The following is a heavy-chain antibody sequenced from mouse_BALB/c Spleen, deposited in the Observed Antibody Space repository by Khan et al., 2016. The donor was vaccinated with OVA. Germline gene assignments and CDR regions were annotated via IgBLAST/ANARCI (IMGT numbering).Heavy chain of an antibody. V-gene: IGHV3-2*02. CDR1: GYSITSDYA. CDR2: ISYSGRT. Sequence: EVKLEVSGPGLVKPSQSLSLTCTVTGYSITSDYAWNWIRQFPGNKLEWMGYISYSGRTSYPPSLKSRISITRDTSKNQFFLQLNSVTTEDTATYYCVRGRAYWGQGTLVTVSA. CDR3: VRGRAY. D-gene: IGHD3-3*01. J-gene: IGHJ3*01.